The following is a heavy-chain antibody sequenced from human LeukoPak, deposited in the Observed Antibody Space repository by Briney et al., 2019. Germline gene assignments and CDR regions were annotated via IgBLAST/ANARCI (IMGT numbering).Heavy chain of an antibody. CDR3: AQYYYDSSGYLDAFDI. CDR1: GYTFTGYY. V-gene: IGHV1-2*02. CDR2: INPNSGGT. Sequence: ASVKVSCKASGYTFTGYYMHWVRQAPGQGLEWMGWINPNSGGTNYAQKFQGRVTMTRDTSISTAYMELSSLRSEDTAVYYCAQYYYDSSGYLDAFDIWGQGTMVTVSS. J-gene: IGHJ3*02. D-gene: IGHD3-22*01.